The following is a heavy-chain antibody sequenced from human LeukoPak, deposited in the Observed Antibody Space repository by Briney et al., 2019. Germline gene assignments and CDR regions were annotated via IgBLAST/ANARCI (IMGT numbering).Heavy chain of an antibody. J-gene: IGHJ5*02. CDR2: IIPILGIA. Sequence: SVKVSCKASGGTFSSYAISWVRQAPGQGLEWMGRIIPILGIANYAQKFQGRVTITADKSTSTAYMGLSSLRSEDTAVYYCARDRGEIDYGDLYNWFDPWGQGTLVTVST. CDR1: GGTFSSYA. CDR3: ARDRGEIDYGDLYNWFDP. D-gene: IGHD4-17*01. V-gene: IGHV1-69*04.